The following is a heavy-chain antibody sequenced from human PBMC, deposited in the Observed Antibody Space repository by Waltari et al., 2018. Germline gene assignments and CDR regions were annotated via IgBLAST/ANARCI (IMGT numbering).Heavy chain of an antibody. CDR3: ARRRDGDYNY. J-gene: IGHJ4*02. CDR2: IYYSGST. V-gene: IGHV4-39*07. CDR1: GGSISSSSYY. D-gene: IGHD4-17*01. Sequence: QLQLQESGPGLVKPSETLSLTCTVSGGSISSSSYYWGWIRQPPGKGLEWIGSIYYSGSTYYNPSLKSRVTIAVDTSKNQFSLKLSSVTAADMAVYYCARRRDGDYNYWGQGTLVTVSS.